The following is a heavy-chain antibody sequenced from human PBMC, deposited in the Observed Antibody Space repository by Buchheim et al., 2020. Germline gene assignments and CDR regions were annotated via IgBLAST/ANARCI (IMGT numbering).Heavy chain of an antibody. J-gene: IGHJ4*02. CDR1: GYTFTSYY. D-gene: IGHD5-18*01. Sequence: QVQLVQSGAEVKKPGASVKVSCKASGYTFTSYYMHWVRQAPGQGLEWKGIINPSGGSTSSAQKFQGRVTMTRDTATSTVYMELSSLRSEDTAVYYCARDLEFGGYSYGFDYWGQGTL. V-gene: IGHV1-46*01. CDR3: ARDLEFGGYSYGFDY. CDR2: INPSGGST.